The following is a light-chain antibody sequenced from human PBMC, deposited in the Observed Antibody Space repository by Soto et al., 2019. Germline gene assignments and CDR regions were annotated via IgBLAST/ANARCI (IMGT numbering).Light chain of an antibody. V-gene: IGKV3-20*01. CDR2: HAS. CDR1: QSVGRDY. CDR3: QQYASSPLT. Sequence: EIVLTQSPGTLSLSPGERATLSCRASQSVGRDYLAWYQQKPGQAPRLLIYHASSRATAIPDRFSGSGSGTDFTLTISRLEPEDFAEFCCQQYASSPLTFGGGTKAEIK. J-gene: IGKJ4*01.